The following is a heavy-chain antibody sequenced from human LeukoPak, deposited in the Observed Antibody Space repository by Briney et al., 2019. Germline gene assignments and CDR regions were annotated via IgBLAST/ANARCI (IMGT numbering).Heavy chain of an antibody. CDR3: ARHLSYYGYVWGSYRQKNYYYYMDV. D-gene: IGHD3-16*02. J-gene: IGHJ6*03. CDR1: GGSISSSSYY. V-gene: IGHV4-39*01. CDR2: IYYSGST. Sequence: SETLSLTCTVSGGSISSSSYYWGWIRQPPGKGLEWIGSIYYSGSTYYNPSLKSRVTISVDTSKNQFSLKLSSVTAADTAVYYCARHLSYYGYVWGSYRQKNYYYYMDVWGKGTTVTISS.